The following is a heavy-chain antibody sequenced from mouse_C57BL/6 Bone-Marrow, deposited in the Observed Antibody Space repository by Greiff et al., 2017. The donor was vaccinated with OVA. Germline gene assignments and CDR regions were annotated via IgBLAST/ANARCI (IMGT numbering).Heavy chain of an antibody. V-gene: IGHV1-18*01. D-gene: IGHD1-1*01. CDR3: ARSDYGSSYWYFDV. CDR2: INPNNGGT. Sequence: EVQLQEPGPELVKPGASVKIPCKASGYTFTDYNMDWVKQSHGKSLEWIGDINPNNGGTIYNQKFKGKATLTVDKSSSTAYMELRSLTSEDTAVYYCARSDYGSSYWYFDVWGTGTTVTVSS. CDR1: GYTFTDYN. J-gene: IGHJ1*03.